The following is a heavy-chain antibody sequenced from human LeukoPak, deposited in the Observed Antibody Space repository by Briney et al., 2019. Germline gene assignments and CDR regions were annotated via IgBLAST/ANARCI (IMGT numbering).Heavy chain of an antibody. V-gene: IGHV4-30-4*01. Sequence: PSQTLSLTCTVSGGSISSGDYYWSWIRQPPGKGLEWIGYIYYSGSTYYNPSLKSRVTISVDTSKNQFSLKLSSVTPADTAVYYCARESAQLWSFDYWGQGTLVTVSS. J-gene: IGHJ4*02. D-gene: IGHD5-18*01. CDR2: IYYSGST. CDR1: GGSISSGDYY. CDR3: ARESAQLWSFDY.